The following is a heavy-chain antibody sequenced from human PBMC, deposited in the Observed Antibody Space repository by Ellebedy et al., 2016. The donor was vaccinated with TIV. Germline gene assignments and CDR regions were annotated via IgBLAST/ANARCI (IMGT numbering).Heavy chain of an antibody. CDR1: GGSISSGGYY. CDR2: IYYSGST. J-gene: IGHJ2*01. V-gene: IGHV4-31*03. D-gene: IGHD4-23*01. CDR3: AASMTTVVRGYWYFDL. Sequence: SETLSLXXTVSGGSISSGGYYWSWIRQHPGKGLEWIGYIYYSGSTYYNPSLKSRVTISVDTSKNQFSLKLSSVTAADTAVYYCAASMTTVVRGYWYFDLWGRGTLVTVSS.